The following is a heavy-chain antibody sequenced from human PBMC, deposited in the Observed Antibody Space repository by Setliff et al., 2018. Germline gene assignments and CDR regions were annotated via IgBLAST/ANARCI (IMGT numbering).Heavy chain of an antibody. CDR2: ISYSGTP. J-gene: IGHJ4*01. Sequence: SETLSLTCTVSDDSFTSSRYYWGWIRQAPGSGLEWIGSISYSGTPYYNASVESRVTISIDTSRNQFSLELRSVTVADTATYYCVRPGGTTVVARHFDYWAPEPWSPSPQ. CDR3: VRPGGTTVVARHFDY. V-gene: IGHV4-39*01. CDR1: DDSFTSSRYY. D-gene: IGHD2-15*01.